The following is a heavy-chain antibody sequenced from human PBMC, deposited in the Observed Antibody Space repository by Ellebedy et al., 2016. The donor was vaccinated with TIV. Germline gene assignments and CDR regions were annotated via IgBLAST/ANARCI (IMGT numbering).Heavy chain of an antibody. V-gene: IGHV3-30*02. D-gene: IGHD6-13*01. CDR1: GFTFSSYG. CDR2: IWYDGSNK. Sequence: GGSLRLSXAASGFTFSSYGMHWVRQAPGKGLEWVAVIWYDGSNKYYADSVKGRFTISRDNSKNTLYLQMNSLRAEDTAVYYCAKGIGRIAAAGTLDYWGQGTLVTVSS. CDR3: AKGIGRIAAAGTLDY. J-gene: IGHJ4*02.